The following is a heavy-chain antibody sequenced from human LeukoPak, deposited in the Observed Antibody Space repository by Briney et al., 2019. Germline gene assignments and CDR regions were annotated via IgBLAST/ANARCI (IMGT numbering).Heavy chain of an antibody. J-gene: IGHJ5*02. CDR2: IYTSGST. Sequence: PSETLSLTCTVSGGSISSGSYYWSWIRQPAGKGLEWIGRIYTSGSTNYNPSLKSRVTISVDTSKNQFSLKLSSVTAADTAVYYCARLVNGGNPANWFDPWGQGTLVPVSS. V-gene: IGHV4-61*02. CDR1: GGSISSGSYY. CDR3: ARLVNGGNPANWFDP. D-gene: IGHD4-23*01.